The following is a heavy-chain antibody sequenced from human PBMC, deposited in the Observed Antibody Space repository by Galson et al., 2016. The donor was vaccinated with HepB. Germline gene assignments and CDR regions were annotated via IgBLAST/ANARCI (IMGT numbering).Heavy chain of an antibody. Sequence: SETLSLTCTVSGHRISINSWGWIRQSPGKGLEWIGFIYYTGETDYNPSLKGRVSISLDSPKSQFSLTMTSVTAADTAVYYCARGFYFDPSGYGYWGQGIPVTVSS. D-gene: IGHD3-22*01. CDR1: GHRISINS. J-gene: IGHJ4*02. CDR3: ARGFYFDPSGYGY. V-gene: IGHV4-59*01. CDR2: IYYTGET.